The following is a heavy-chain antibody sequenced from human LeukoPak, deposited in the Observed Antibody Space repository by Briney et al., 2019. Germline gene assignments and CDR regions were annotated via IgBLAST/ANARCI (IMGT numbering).Heavy chain of an antibody. D-gene: IGHD3-10*01. J-gene: IGHJ4*02. CDR2: INTNTGNP. Sequence: ASVKVSCKASGYTFTSYAMNWVRQAPGQGLEWMGWINTNTGNPTYAQSFTGRFVFSLDTSVSTAYLQISSLKAEDTAVYYCARGSGGLLWFGVTLDYWGQGTLVTVSS. CDR1: GYTFTSYA. CDR3: ARGSGGLLWFGVTLDY. V-gene: IGHV7-4-1*02.